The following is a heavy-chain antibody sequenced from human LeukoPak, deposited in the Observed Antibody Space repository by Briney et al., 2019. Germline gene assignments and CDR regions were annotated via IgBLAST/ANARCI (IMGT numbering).Heavy chain of an antibody. D-gene: IGHD3-10*01. V-gene: IGHV3-23*01. Sequence: GGSLRLSCAASGFTFSSYAMSWVRQAPGKGLEWVSAISGSGGSTYYADSVKGRFTISRDNSKNTLYLQMNSLRAEDTAVYYCAKDPDVLLWFGELSSFDYWGQGTLVTVSA. CDR3: AKDPDVLLWFGELSSFDY. J-gene: IGHJ4*02. CDR1: GFTFSSYA. CDR2: ISGSGGST.